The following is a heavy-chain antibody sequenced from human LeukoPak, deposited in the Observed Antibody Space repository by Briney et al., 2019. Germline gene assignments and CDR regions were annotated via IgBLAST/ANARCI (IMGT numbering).Heavy chain of an antibody. D-gene: IGHD3-10*01. CDR3: ARPKLIRGWKVDY. CDR1: GGSISSSSYY. CDR2: MHYSGST. J-gene: IGHJ4*02. V-gene: IGHV4-39*01. Sequence: SETLSLTCTVSGGSISSSSYYWGWIRQPPGKGREWIGSMHYSGSTYYNASLKSRVNISVDTSKNQLSLQMTSVTAADTAVYYCARPKLIRGWKVDYWGQGTLVTVSS.